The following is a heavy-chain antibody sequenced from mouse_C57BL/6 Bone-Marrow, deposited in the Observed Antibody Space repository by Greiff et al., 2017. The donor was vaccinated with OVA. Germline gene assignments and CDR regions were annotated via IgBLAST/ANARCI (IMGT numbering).Heavy chain of an antibody. J-gene: IGHJ1*03. D-gene: IGHD1-1*01. CDR2: ISSGGSYT. CDR3: ARGFLTTVVATMGYWYFDV. CDR1: GFTFSSYG. V-gene: IGHV5-6*02. Sequence: EVKLVESGGDLVKPGGSLKLSCAASGFTFSSYGMSWVRQTPDKRLEWVATISSGGSYTYYPDSVKGRFTISRDNAKNTLYLQMSSLKSEDTAMYYCARGFLTTVVATMGYWYFDVWGTGTTVTVSS.